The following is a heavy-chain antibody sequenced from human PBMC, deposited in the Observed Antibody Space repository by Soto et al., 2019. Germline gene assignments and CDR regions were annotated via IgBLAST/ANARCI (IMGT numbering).Heavy chain of an antibody. CDR2: INAANGDT. J-gene: IGHJ6*02. CDR3: ARGLVVPAGIRYYYYGMDV. Sequence: ASVKVSCKASGYTFTSYGIHWVRQAPGQRLEWMGWINAANGDTKYSPKFQGRVTITRDTSASTAYMELSSLRSEDTAVYYCARGLVVPAGIRYYYYGMDVWGQGTTVTVSS. D-gene: IGHD2-2*01. V-gene: IGHV1-3*01. CDR1: GYTFTSYG.